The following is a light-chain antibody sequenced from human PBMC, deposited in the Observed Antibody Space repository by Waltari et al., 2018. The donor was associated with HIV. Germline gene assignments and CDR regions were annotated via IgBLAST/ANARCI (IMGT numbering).Light chain of an antibody. Sequence: QSVLTQPPSVSGAPGQRVTIPCTGSSPNIGAGYAVHWYQQGPGTAPQPLIFGNHNPPPGVPDQFPASKAGPSPPLAIPGLQAEDEADYYCQSYDSSLTGSVFGGGTKLTVL. J-gene: IGLJ2*01. CDR2: GNH. CDR1: SPNIGAGYA. CDR3: QSYDSSLTGSV. V-gene: IGLV1-40*01.